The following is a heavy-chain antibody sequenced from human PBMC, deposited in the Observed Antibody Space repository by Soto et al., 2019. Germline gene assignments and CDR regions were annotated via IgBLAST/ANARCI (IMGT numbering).Heavy chain of an antibody. Sequence: PSETLSLTCTVSGGSISSYYWSWIRQPPGKGLEWIGYIYYSGSTNYNPSLKSRVTISVDTSKNQFSLKLSSVTAADTAVYYCARENRSLTTGYSIYYYYYGMDVWGQGTTVTVSS. D-gene: IGHD3-9*01. CDR1: GGSISSYY. J-gene: IGHJ6*02. V-gene: IGHV4-59*01. CDR3: ARENRSLTTGYSIYYYYYGMDV. CDR2: IYYSGST.